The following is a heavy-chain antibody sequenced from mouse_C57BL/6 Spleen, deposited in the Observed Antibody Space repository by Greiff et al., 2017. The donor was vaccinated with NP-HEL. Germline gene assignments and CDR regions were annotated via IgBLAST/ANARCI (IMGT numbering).Heavy chain of an antibody. CDR3: ARGEAPENYFDY. CDR2: IDPSDGYT. Sequence: VQLQQPGAELVMPGASVKLSCKASGYTFTSYWMHWVKQRPGQGLEWIGEIDPSDGYTNYIQKFKGKSTLTADKSSSTAYMQLSSLTSEDSAVYYCARGEAPENYFDYWGQGTTLTVSS. V-gene: IGHV1-69*01. CDR1: GYTFTSYW. J-gene: IGHJ2*01.